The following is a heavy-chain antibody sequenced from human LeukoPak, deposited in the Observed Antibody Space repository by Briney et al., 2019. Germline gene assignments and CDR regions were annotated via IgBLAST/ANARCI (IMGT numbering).Heavy chain of an antibody. CDR3: AKGGPQFFDY. Sequence: GGSLRLSCVASGFTFGNYAMTWVRQAPGKGLEWVSTISGSGGTTNYADSVKVRFTISRDSSKSTLYLQMNSLRAEDTAVYFCAKGGPQFFDYWGQGSLVTVSS. CDR2: ISGSGGTT. CDR1: GFTFGNYA. V-gene: IGHV3-23*01. D-gene: IGHD5-24*01. J-gene: IGHJ4*02.